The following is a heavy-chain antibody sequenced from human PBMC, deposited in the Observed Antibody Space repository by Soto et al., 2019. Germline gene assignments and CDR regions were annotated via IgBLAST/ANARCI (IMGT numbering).Heavy chain of an antibody. CDR1: GGTFSSYT. V-gene: IGHV1-69*08. D-gene: IGHD4-17*01. J-gene: IGHJ4*02. Sequence: QVQLVQSGAEVKKPGSSVKVSCKASGGTFSSYTISWVRQAPGQGLDWMGRIIPVLGRTNYAQKFQDRVTIXXDKSTSTAYMELRSLRSEDTAMYYCVRDGDYTRGYWGQGTLVTVSS. CDR3: VRDGDYTRGY. CDR2: IIPVLGRT.